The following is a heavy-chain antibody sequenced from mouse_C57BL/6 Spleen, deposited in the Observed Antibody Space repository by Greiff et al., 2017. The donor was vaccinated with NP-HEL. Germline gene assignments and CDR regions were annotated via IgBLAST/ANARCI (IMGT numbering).Heavy chain of an antibody. CDR1: GFNITDYY. D-gene: IGHD1-1*01. V-gene: IGHV14-1*01. CDR3: TVYSRAMDD. J-gene: IGHJ4*01. Sequence: VQLQQSGAELVRPGASVTLSCTASGFNITDYYMHWVKQRPEQGLEWIGRIDPEDGDTEYAPKFQGKATMTADTSSNTAYLQLSSLTSEDTAVYYCTVYSRAMDDWGQGTSVTVSS. CDR2: IDPEDGDT.